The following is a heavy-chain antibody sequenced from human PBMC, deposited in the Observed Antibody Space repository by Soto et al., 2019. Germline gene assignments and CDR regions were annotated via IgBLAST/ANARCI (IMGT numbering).Heavy chain of an antibody. J-gene: IGHJ4*02. CDR2: IYSGGST. CDR1: GFTVRSNY. D-gene: IGHD6-19*01. CDR3: ACGYSSGWYIY. V-gene: IGHV3-66*01. Sequence: EVQLVESGGGLVQPGGSLRLSCAASGFTVRSNYMSWVRQAPGKGLEWVSVIYSGGSTYYADSVKGRFTISRDNSKNTLDLQMNSLRVEDTAVYYCACGYSSGWYIYWGQGTLVTVSS.